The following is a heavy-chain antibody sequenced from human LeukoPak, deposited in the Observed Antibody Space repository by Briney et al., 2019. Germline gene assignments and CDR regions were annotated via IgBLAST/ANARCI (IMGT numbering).Heavy chain of an antibody. CDR2: ISSTGTTT. CDR3: AKDHRPFSSAVAGILGY. CDR1: GFSFVTYA. J-gene: IGHJ4*02. D-gene: IGHD6-19*01. Sequence: GGSLSLSCAASGFSFVTYAMGWVRQVPGKGLELVSGISSTGTTTYYADSVMGRFTISRDTSKNTLFLQLNSLRAEDTAVYYCAKDHRPFSSAVAGILGYWGQGTLVTVSS. V-gene: IGHV3-23*01.